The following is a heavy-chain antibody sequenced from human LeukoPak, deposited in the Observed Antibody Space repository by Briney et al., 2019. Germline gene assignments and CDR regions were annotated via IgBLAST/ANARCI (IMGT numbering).Heavy chain of an antibody. V-gene: IGHV3-64D*09. J-gene: IGHJ4*02. CDR2: ITGNGDIP. CDR3: ARRDDNSAYDY. D-gene: IGHD5-24*01. Sequence: QPGGSLRLSCAASGFTFSSYWMHWVRQAPGKGLETVSAITGNGDIPYYGDSVKGRFTISRDNSKNTLYLQMSSLRTEDTAMYYCARRDDNSAYDYWGQGTLVTVSS. CDR1: GFTFSSYW.